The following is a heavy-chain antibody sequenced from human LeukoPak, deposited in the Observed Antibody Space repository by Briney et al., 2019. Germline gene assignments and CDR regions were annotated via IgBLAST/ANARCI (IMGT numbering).Heavy chain of an antibody. CDR1: GYPFSTYG. CDR2: ISAYDGNT. D-gene: IGHD6-19*01. V-gene: IGHV1-18*01. CDR3: ARDRSGSGYFRY. Sequence: GASVKVSCKASGYPFSTYGTSWLRQAPGQGLEWMGWISAYDGNTKYAEKVQDRVTLTTDTSTTTAYMELRSLTSDDTAVYYCARDRSGSGYFRYWGQGTLLTVSS. J-gene: IGHJ4*02.